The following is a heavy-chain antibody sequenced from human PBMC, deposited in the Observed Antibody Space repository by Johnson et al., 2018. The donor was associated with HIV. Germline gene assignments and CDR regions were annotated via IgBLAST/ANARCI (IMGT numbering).Heavy chain of an antibody. CDR3: ARGGVGGGALDL. D-gene: IGHD1-26*01. CDR2: IVTAGDT. J-gene: IGHJ3*01. CDR1: GFTFSSYD. Sequence: VQLVESGGGLVQPGGSLRLSCAASGFTFSSYDMHWVRQATGKGLEWVSAIVTAGDTYYPGSVKGRFTISRENAKNSLYLQMNSLRAGDTAVYYCARGGVGGGALDLSGQGTMVTDS. V-gene: IGHV3-13*01.